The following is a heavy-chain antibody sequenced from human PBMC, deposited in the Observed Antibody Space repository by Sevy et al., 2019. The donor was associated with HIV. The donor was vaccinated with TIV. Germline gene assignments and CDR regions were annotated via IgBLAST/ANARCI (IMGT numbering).Heavy chain of an antibody. J-gene: IGHJ4*02. CDR2: INSDGSST. CDR1: GFTFSGYW. V-gene: IGHV3-74*01. D-gene: IGHD7-27*01. Sequence: GGSLRLSCAAAGFTFSGYWMHWVRQDPGKGLVWVSRINSDGSSTNYADSVKGRFTISRDNAKNTVYLRMNSLRAEDTAVYYCAAIPKLGNFDYWGQRTLVTVSS. CDR3: AAIPKLGNFDY.